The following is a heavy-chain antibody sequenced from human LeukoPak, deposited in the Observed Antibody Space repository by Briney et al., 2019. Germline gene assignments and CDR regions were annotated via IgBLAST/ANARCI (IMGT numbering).Heavy chain of an antibody. J-gene: IGHJ4*02. Sequence: PGGSLRLSCTVSGFTVSSNSMSWLRQAPGKGLEWVSFIYSGGNTHYSDSVKGRFTISRDNSKNTLYLQMNSLRAEDTAVYYCARRAGAYSHPYDYWGQGTLVTVSS. CDR1: GFTVSSNS. D-gene: IGHD4/OR15-4a*01. CDR3: ARRAGAYSHPYDY. CDR2: IYSGGNT. V-gene: IGHV3-53*01.